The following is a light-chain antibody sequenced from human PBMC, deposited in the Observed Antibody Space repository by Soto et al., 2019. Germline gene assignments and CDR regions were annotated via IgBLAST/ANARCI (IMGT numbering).Light chain of an antibody. V-gene: IGLV2-11*01. CDR2: DVN. CDR3: SSFAGTYSLYI. CDR1: CNDVGAYDH. J-gene: IGLJ1*01. Sequence: QSALTQPLSVSGSPGQSVAISCTGTCNDVGAYDHVSWYQHSPDKAPKLLIFDVNKRPSGVPDRFSGSKSGNTASLTISGLQADDEAEYFCSSFAGTYSLYIFGSGTKVTVL.